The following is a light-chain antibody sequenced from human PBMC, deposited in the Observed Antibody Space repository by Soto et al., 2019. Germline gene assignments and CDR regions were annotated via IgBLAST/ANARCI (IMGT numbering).Light chain of an antibody. Sequence: TQCKQSPSSLSASIGDRVTITCRASQGISSYLAWYQQKPGKAPKLLIYAASTLQSGVPSRFSGSGSGTDFTLTISSLQPEDFAVYYCQERSKWPMVPFGPGTNVDIK. V-gene: IGKV1-9*01. CDR2: AAS. J-gene: IGKJ3*01. CDR3: QERSKWPMVP. CDR1: QGISSY.